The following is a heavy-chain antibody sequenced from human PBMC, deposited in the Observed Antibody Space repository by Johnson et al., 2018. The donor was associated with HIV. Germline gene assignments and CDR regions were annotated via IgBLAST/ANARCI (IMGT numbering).Heavy chain of an antibody. Sequence: QVQLVESGGGLVQPGGSLRLSCAASGFTFSSYAMHWVRQAPGKGLEWVAVISYDGSNKYYADSVKGRFTISRDNSKNTLFLEMNSLRVEDTAVYYCASDHSGWWAWALDIWGQGTMGTVSS. CDR3: ASDHSGWWAWALDI. V-gene: IGHV3-30*04. CDR2: ISYDGSNK. D-gene: IGHD6-19*01. J-gene: IGHJ3*02. CDR1: GFTFSSYA.